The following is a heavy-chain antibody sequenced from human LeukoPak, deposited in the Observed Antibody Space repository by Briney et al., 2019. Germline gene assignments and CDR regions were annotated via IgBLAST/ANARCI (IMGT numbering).Heavy chain of an antibody. J-gene: IGHJ4*02. D-gene: IGHD3-10*01. V-gene: IGHV4-4*07. Sequence: SETLSLTCTVSGGSISSYYWSWIRQPAGKGLEWIGRIYTSGSTNYNPSLKSRVTMSVDTSKNQFSLKLSSVTAADTAVYYCARGSAGSGSYSDFDYWGQGTLVTVSS. CDR2: IYTSGST. CDR3: ARGSAGSGSYSDFDY. CDR1: GGSISSYY.